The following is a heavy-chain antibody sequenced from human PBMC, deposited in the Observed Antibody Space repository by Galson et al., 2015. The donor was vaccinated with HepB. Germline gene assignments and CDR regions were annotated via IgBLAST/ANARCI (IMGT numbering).Heavy chain of an antibody. Sequence: SEPLSLTCSISGDSIRSSSDYWGWIRQPPGKGLEWIASIYYSGSTYYNPSLKSRITTSVVTSKNQFSLILRSVTAADTAVYYCARHRSTIFGVTSPFEHWGQGTLVTVAS. CDR2: IYYSGST. V-gene: IGHV4-39*01. CDR1: GDSIRSSSDY. J-gene: IGHJ4*02. D-gene: IGHD3-3*01. CDR3: ARHRSTIFGVTSPFEH.